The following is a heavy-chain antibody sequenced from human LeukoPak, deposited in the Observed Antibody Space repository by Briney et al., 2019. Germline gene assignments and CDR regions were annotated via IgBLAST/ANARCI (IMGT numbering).Heavy chain of an antibody. CDR3: ARGDTAMVGFDY. V-gene: IGHV4-59*01. CDR1: GGSFSGYY. D-gene: IGHD5-18*01. CDR2: IYYSGST. Sequence: SETLSLTCAVYGGSFSGYYWSWIRQPPEKGLDWIGYIYYSGSTNYNPSLKSRVTISVDTSKNQFSLKLSSVTAADTAVYYCARGDTAMVGFDYWGQGTLVTVSS. J-gene: IGHJ4*02.